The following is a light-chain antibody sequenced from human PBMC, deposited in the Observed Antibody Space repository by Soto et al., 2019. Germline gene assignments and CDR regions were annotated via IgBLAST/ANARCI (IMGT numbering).Light chain of an antibody. V-gene: IGKV3-15*01. CDR2: GAS. CDR3: QQYNDGWT. CDR1: QSVSSN. Sequence: EIVMTQSPATLSVSPGEGATLSCRASQSVSSNLTWYQQKPGQAPRLLIYGASTRATGVPARFSDSGSGTEFTLTISSLKCEDFAVYYCQQYNDGWTFGQGTKVEIK. J-gene: IGKJ1*01.